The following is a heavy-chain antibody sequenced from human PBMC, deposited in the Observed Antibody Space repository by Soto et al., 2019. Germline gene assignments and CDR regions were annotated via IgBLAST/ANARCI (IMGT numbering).Heavy chain of an antibody. Sequence: GASVKVSCKASGFTFTSSAMQWVRQARGQRLEWIGWIVVGSGNTNYAQKFQERVTITRDMSTSTAYMELSSLRSEDTAVYYCAADTTKYYYDSSGYSWAIYDAFDIWGQGTMVTVSS. CDR3: AADTTKYYYDSSGYSWAIYDAFDI. D-gene: IGHD3-22*01. J-gene: IGHJ3*02. CDR2: IVVGSGNT. V-gene: IGHV1-58*02. CDR1: GFTFTSSA.